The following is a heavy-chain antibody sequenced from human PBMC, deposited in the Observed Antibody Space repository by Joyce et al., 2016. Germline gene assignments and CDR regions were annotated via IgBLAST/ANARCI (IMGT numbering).Heavy chain of an antibody. V-gene: IGHV3-15*02. CDR3: TTDAGRQPYYFDY. J-gene: IGHJ4*02. CDR2: IKLETQGGTT. Sequence: EVQLVESGGALVKPGGSLRLSCVGSGFTFRSAWMHWVRQAPGKGLECVGRIKLETQGGTTDYAAPVKGRFTISRDESKNTRFLQMNSLRTEDTAVYYCTTDAGRQPYYFDYWGQGTLVTVSS. CDR1: GFTFRSAW. D-gene: IGHD1-14*01.